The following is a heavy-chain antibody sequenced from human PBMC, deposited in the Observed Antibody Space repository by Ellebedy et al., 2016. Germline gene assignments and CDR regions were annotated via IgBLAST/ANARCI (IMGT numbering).Heavy chain of an antibody. J-gene: IGHJ4*02. Sequence: SETLSLTCAVAGGSFSGYYWSWIRQSPGKGLEWIGEINHSGSTHYSPSLKSRVTMSVDTSKNQFSLRLTSVTAADSAVYYCARDRHYYNSSGYPQDLWGQGALVTVSS. V-gene: IGHV4-34*01. CDR3: ARDRHYYNSSGYPQDL. CDR2: INHSGST. D-gene: IGHD3-22*01. CDR1: GGSFSGYY.